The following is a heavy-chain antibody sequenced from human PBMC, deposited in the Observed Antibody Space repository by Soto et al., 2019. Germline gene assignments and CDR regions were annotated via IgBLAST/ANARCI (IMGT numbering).Heavy chain of an antibody. CDR2: INPNSGGT. J-gene: IGHJ6*02. Sequence: QVQLVQSGAEVKKLGASVKVSCKASGYTFTGYYMHWVRQAPGQGLELMGWINPNSGGTNYAEKFQGWVTMTRDTSISTAYMELSRLRSDDTAVYYCAREAGSSGWYVRRGMDVWGQGTTVTVSS. V-gene: IGHV1-2*04. D-gene: IGHD6-19*01. CDR1: GYTFTGYY. CDR3: AREAGSSGWYVRRGMDV.